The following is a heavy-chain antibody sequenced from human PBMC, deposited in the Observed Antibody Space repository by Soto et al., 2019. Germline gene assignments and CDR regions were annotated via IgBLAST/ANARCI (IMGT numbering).Heavy chain of an antibody. CDR1: GGSISSGGYY. CDR3: ARVVGGYDENWFDP. Sequence: HVQLQESGPGLVKPSQTLSLTCTVSGGSISSGGYYWRWIRQHPGKGLEWIGYIYYSGSTYYNPSLKSRVTISVDTSKNQFSLKLSSVTAADTAVYYCARVVGGYDENWFDPWGQGTLVTVSS. D-gene: IGHD5-12*01. V-gene: IGHV4-31*03. CDR2: IYYSGST. J-gene: IGHJ5*02.